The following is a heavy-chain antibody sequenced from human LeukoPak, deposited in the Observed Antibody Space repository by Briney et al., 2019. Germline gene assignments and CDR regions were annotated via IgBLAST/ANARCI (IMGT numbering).Heavy chain of an antibody. Sequence: PSETLSLTCAVYGGSFSGYYWSWIRQPPGKGLEWIGEINHSGSTNYNPSLKSRVTISVDTSKNQFSLKLSSVTAADTAVYYCALRPHSSSWNGWFDPWGQGTLVTVSS. CDR3: ALRPHSSSWNGWFDP. CDR2: INHSGST. V-gene: IGHV4-34*01. CDR1: GGSFSGYY. D-gene: IGHD2-2*01. J-gene: IGHJ5*02.